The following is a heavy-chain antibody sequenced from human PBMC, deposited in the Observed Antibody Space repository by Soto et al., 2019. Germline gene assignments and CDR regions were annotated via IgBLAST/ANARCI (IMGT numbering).Heavy chain of an antibody. D-gene: IGHD3-22*01. CDR1: GFSFDDYA. V-gene: IGHV3-9*01. CDR3: AKGTYDSSGYYTAPDY. Sequence: EVQLVESGGGLVQPGRSLRLSCAASGFSFDDYAMHWVWQAPGRGLEWVSGITWNSGYIGYADSVKGRFTISKDNAKNSLYLKMNSLRPEDTAVYYCAKGTYDSSGYYTAPDYWGQGTLVTVSS. CDR2: ITWNSGYI. J-gene: IGHJ4*02.